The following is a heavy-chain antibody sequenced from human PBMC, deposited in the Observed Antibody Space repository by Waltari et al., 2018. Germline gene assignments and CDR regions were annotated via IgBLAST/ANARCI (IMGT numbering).Heavy chain of an antibody. CDR2: IKQDGTEK. Sequence: EVQLVESGGGLVQPGGSLRVSCAASGFTFSSYWMTWVGQAPGKGLECVANIKQDGTEKLYVDSVRGRFTISRDNAKKSLYLQMNTLRAEDTAVYYCVRGRGMDVWGQGTTVTVSS. CDR3: VRGRGMDV. J-gene: IGHJ6*02. CDR1: GFTFSSYW. V-gene: IGHV3-7*01.